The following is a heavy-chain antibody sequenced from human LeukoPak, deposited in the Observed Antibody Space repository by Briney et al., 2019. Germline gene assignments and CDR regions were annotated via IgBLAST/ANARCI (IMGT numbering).Heavy chain of an antibody. J-gene: IGHJ4*02. CDR3: ASVDYSSSWYYYFDY. CDR2: IYYSGST. CDR1: GGSISSSSYS. V-gene: IGHV4-39*01. D-gene: IGHD6-13*01. Sequence: SETLSLTCTVSGGSISSSSYSWGWIRQPPGKGLEWIGSIYYSGSTYYNPSLKSRVTISVDTSKNQFSLKLSSVTAADTAVYYCASVDYSSSWYYYFDYWGQGTLVTVSS.